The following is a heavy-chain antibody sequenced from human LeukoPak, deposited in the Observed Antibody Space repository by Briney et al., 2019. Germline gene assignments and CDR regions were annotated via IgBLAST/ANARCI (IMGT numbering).Heavy chain of an antibody. CDR3: ARDGAAHFDY. J-gene: IGHJ4*02. CDR2: IYYSGST. Sequence: SETLSLTCTVSGGSISSYYWSWIRQPPGKGLEWIGYIYYSGSTNYNPSLKSRVTISVDTSKNQFSLKLSPVTAADTAVYYCARDGAAHFDYWGQGTLVTVSS. V-gene: IGHV4-59*01. CDR1: GGSISSYY. D-gene: IGHD6-13*01.